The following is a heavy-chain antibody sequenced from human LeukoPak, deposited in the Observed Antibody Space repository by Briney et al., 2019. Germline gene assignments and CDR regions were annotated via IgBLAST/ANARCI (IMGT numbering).Heavy chain of an antibody. V-gene: IGHV7-4-1*02. CDR2: INTNTGNP. CDR1: GGTFSSYA. D-gene: IGHD3-10*01. Sequence: ASVKVSCKASGGTFSSYAISWVRQAPGQGLEWMGGINTNTGNPTYAQGFTGRFIFSSDTSVSTAYLQISSLKAEDTAVYYCARSRLYGSGRDWFDPWGQGTLVTVSS. J-gene: IGHJ5*02. CDR3: ARSRLYGSGRDWFDP.